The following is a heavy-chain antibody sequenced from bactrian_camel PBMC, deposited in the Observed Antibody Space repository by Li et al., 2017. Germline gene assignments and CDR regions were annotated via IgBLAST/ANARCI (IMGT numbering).Heavy chain of an antibody. V-gene: IGHV3S40*01. CDR3: GQSVDNY. J-gene: IGHJ4*01. CDR2: IHSDGDT. Sequence: VQLVESGGGLVQPGGSLRLSCVASGFPFSIYFISWVRQVPGKGLEWVSTIHSDGDTYYADSVKGRFTISRDNAKNTAYLQMNSLQPEDTAVYYCGQSVDNYWGQGTQVTVS. CDR1: GFPFSIYF.